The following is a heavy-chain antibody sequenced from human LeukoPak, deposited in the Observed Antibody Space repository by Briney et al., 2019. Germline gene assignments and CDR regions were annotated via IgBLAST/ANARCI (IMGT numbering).Heavy chain of an antibody. J-gene: IGHJ6*03. D-gene: IGHD5-12*01. CDR3: ARDYEWLRSPSPSTYYYYMDV. CDR1: GGTFSSYA. CDR2: IIPIFGTA. Sequence: SVKVSCKASGGTFSSYAISWVQQPPGQGLEWMGGIIPIFGTANYAQKFQGRVTITADESTSTAYMELSSLRSEDTAVYYCARDYEWLRSPSPSTYYYYMDVWGKGTTVTVSS. V-gene: IGHV1-69*13.